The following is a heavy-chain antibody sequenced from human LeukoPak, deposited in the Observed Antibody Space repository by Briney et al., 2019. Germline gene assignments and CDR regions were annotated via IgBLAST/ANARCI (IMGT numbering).Heavy chain of an antibody. CDR3: ARAEKAVTGTLDS. CDR2: MYNRGST. D-gene: IGHD6-19*01. J-gene: IGHJ4*02. V-gene: IGHV4-59*01. Sequence: SETLSLTCTVSGDSISNYYWSWIRQSPGKELEWIGYMYNRGSTIYNPSLKSRVTISTDTSKNQFSLRLTSVTAADTAVCYCARAEKAVTGTLDSWGQGTLITVSS. CDR1: GDSISNYY.